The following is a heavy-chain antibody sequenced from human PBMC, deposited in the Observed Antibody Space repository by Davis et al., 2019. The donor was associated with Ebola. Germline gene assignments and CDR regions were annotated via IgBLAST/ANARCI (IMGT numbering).Heavy chain of an antibody. CDR3: VQGTTSCHV. CDR1: GFTFSIYA. J-gene: IGHJ4*02. V-gene: IGHV3-23*01. CDR2: IGGGGEYT. D-gene: IGHD2-2*01. Sequence: PGGSLRLSCVASGFTFSIYAMSWVRQAPGKGLEWVSLIGGGGEYTDYADSVKGRFTISRDNSNNMLYLHMNSLRVEDTALYYCVQGTTSCHVWGQGTQVTVSS.